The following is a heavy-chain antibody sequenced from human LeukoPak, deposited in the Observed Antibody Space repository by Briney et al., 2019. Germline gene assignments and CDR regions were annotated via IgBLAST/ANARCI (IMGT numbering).Heavy chain of an antibody. V-gene: IGHV3-23*01. Sequence: GGSLRLSCAASGFTFSSYAMSWVRQAPGKGLEWASAISGSGGSTYYADSVKGRFTISRDNSKNTLYLQMNSLRAEDTAVYYCAKDSCSSTSCYTPFDYWGQGTLVTVSS. CDR2: ISGSGGST. J-gene: IGHJ4*02. CDR1: GFTFSSYA. CDR3: AKDSCSSTSCYTPFDY. D-gene: IGHD2-2*02.